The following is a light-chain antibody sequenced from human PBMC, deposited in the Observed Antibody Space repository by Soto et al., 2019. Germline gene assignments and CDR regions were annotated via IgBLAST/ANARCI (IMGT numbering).Light chain of an antibody. CDR3: AAWDGSLNGYV. Sequence: QSVLTQPPSASGTPGQRVTISCSGSSSNIGSNTVNWYQQLPGTAPRLLIYSNNQRPSGVPDRFSGSKSGTSASLAISGLQSEDEAGYYCAAWDGSLNGYVFGTGTKVTVL. CDR2: SNN. CDR1: SSNIGSNT. V-gene: IGLV1-44*01. J-gene: IGLJ1*01.